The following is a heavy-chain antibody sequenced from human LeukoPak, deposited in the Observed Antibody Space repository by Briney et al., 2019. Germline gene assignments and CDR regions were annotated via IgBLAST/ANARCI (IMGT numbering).Heavy chain of an antibody. J-gene: IGHJ5*02. D-gene: IGHD3-10*01. V-gene: IGHV3-7*04. CDR1: GFTFSSYA. CDR2: INQDGGEI. CDR3: VRAHHPGGWFDP. Sequence: GGSLRLSCAASGFTFSSYAMSWVRQAPGKGLEWVASINQDGGEIHYVDSVRGRFTISRDNAKNSLYLQMNSLTAEDAAVHYCVRAHHPGGWFDPWGQGTLVTVSS.